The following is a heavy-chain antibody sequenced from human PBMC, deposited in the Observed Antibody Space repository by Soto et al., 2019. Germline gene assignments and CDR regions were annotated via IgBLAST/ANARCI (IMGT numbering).Heavy chain of an antibody. Sequence: VQLVESGGGLVQPGGSLRLSCAASGFTFSNYWMHWVRQAPGKGLVWVSRIKSDGSSTTYADSVKGRFTISRDNAKNTLSLQMNSLRVEDTAVYYCARTRGYTYGLGDWGQGTLVTVSS. CDR1: GFTFSNYW. J-gene: IGHJ4*02. CDR3: ARTRGYTYGLGD. V-gene: IGHV3-74*01. D-gene: IGHD5-18*01. CDR2: IKSDGSST.